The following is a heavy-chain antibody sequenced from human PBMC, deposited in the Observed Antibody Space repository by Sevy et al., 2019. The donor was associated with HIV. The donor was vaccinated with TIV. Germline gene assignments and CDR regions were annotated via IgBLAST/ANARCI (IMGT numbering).Heavy chain of an antibody. CDR3: GAGVVRSDFDY. CDR2: IKSKTDGGTR. D-gene: IGHD2-15*01. CDR1: GFSFRNAW. J-gene: IGHJ4*02. Sequence: GGSLRLSCAASGFSFRNAWMSWVRQAPGKGLEWVGRIKSKTDGGTRDFAAPARGRFIISRDDSKNMLYLQMSSLKIEDTAHYYCGAGVVRSDFDYWGRGILVTVSS. V-gene: IGHV3-15*01.